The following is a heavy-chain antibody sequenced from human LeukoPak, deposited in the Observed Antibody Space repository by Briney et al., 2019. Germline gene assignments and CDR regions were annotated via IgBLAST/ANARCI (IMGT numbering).Heavy chain of an antibody. J-gene: IGHJ4*02. D-gene: IGHD1-14*01. CDR1: GFTFTSYG. Sequence: GGSLRLSCAASGFTFTSYGMHWVRQAPGKGLEWVSVIYSGGSTYYADSVKGRFTISRDNAKNTVSLQMNSLKAEDTAVYYCGTVFDHWGPGILVTVSS. V-gene: IGHV3-NL1*01. CDR3: GTVFDH. CDR2: IYSGGST.